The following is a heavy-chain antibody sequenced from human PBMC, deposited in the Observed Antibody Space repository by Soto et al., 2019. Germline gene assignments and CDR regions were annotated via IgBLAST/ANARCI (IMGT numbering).Heavy chain of an antibody. J-gene: IGHJ6*02. CDR2: IWYDGSIK. V-gene: IGHV3-33*01. CDR1: VFTFDSYG. Sequence: GWSLRLACASSVFTFDSYGMHWVRQVPGKGLQWVAVIWYDGSIKYYADSVRGRFTVSRDNSRNTLYLQMNSLRDEDTAVYYCARIDCTGNNCNPYYHYGMDVWGQGTTVTGSS. CDR3: ARIDCTGNNCNPYYHYGMDV. D-gene: IGHD2-8*02.